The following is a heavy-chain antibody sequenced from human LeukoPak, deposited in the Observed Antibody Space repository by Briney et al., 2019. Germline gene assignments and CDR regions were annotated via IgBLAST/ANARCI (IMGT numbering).Heavy chain of an antibody. J-gene: IGHJ4*02. D-gene: IGHD6-13*01. CDR3: AREGGIAAAGNVDY. CDR1: GFTFSSYW. Sequence: AGSLPLSCAASGFTFSSYWMHWVRQAPGKGLVWISRINSDGSSTSYADSVKGRFTISRDNAKNTLYLQMNSLRAEDTAVYYCAREGGIAAAGNVDYWGQGTLVTVSS. V-gene: IGHV3-74*01. CDR2: INSDGSST.